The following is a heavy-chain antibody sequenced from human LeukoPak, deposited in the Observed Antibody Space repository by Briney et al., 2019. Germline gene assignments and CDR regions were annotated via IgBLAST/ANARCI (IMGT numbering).Heavy chain of an antibody. CDR1: GFTFSSYW. D-gene: IGHD6-19*01. Sequence: GGSLRLSCAASGFTFSSYWMHWVRQAPGKGLVWVSRIDNVGTGTTYADSVKGRFTISRDNAKGTLYLQVNSLRVEDTAVYYCVRDLPSSGWAYDYWGQGILVTVSS. CDR2: IDNVGTGT. CDR3: VRDLPSSGWAYDY. J-gene: IGHJ4*02. V-gene: IGHV3-74*01.